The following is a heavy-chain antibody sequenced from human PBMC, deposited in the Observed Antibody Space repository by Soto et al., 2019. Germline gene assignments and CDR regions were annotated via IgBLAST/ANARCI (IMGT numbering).Heavy chain of an antibody. CDR2: IWYDGSNK. V-gene: IGHV3-33*01. CDR1: GFTFSSYG. CDR3: ARDLGNIAAVNWFDP. J-gene: IGHJ5*02. D-gene: IGHD6-13*01. Sequence: PGGSLRLSCAASGFTFSSYGMHWVRQAPGKGLEWVAVIWYDGSNKYYADSVKGRFTISRDNSKNTLYLQMNSLRAEDTAVYYCARDLGNIAAVNWFDPWGQGTLVTVSA.